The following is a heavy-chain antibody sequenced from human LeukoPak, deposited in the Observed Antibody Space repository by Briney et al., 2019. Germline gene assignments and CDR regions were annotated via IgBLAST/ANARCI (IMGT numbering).Heavy chain of an antibody. CDR3: AKDRVPLRITVIVVVITSGYYYGMDV. J-gene: IGHJ6*02. CDR1: GFTFSSYA. V-gene: IGHV3-23*01. D-gene: IGHD3-22*01. Sequence: GGSLRLSCAASGFTFSSYAMTWVRQAPGKGLEWVSAISGSGGSTYYADSVKGRFTISRDNSKNTLYLQMNSLRAEDTAVYYCAKDRVPLRITVIVVVITSGYYYGMDVWGQGTTVTVSS. CDR2: ISGSGGST.